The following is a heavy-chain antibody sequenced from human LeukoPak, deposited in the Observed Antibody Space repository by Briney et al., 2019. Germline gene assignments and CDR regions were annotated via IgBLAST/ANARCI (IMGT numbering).Heavy chain of an antibody. V-gene: IGHV3-30-3*01. CDR1: GFTFSSYA. D-gene: IGHD4-11*01. J-gene: IGHJ4*02. CDR2: ISYDGSNK. CDR3: ARDRAVTINWFDY. Sequence: PPGGSLRLSCAASGFTFSSYAMHWVRQAPGKGLEWVAVISYDGSNKYYADSVKGRFTISRDNSKNTLYLQMNSLRAEDTAVYYCARDRAVTINWFDYWGQGTLVTVSS.